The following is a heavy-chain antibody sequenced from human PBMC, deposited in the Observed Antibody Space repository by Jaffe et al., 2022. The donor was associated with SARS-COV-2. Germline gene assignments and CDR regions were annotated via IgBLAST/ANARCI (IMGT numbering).Heavy chain of an antibody. J-gene: IGHJ3*02. Sequence: EVQLVESGGGLVQPGGSLRLSCAASGFTFSSYWMTWVRQAPGKGLEWVANIKQDGSEKYYVDSVKGRFTISRDNAKNSLYLQMNSLRAEDTAVYYCANGGYSYVWNAFDIWGQGTMVTVSS. CDR2: IKQDGSEK. D-gene: IGHD5-18*01. CDR1: GFTFSSYW. V-gene: IGHV3-7*03. CDR3: ANGGYSYVWNAFDI.